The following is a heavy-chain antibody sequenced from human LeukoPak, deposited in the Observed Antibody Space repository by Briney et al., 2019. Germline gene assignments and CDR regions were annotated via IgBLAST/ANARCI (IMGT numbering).Heavy chain of an antibody. CDR2: IWYDGSNK. J-gene: IGHJ6*02. V-gene: IGHV3-33*01. D-gene: IGHD3-22*01. CDR1: GFTFSSYG. Sequence: GGSLRLSCAASGFTFSSYGMHWVRQAPGKGLEWVAVIWYDGSNKYYADSVKGRFTVSRDNSKNTLYLQMNSLRAEDTAVYYCARVLLPLYGMDVWGQGTTVTVSS. CDR3: ARVLLPLYGMDV.